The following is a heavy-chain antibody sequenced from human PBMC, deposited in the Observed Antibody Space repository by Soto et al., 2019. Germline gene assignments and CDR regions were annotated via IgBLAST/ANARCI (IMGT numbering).Heavy chain of an antibody. D-gene: IGHD3-10*01. CDR2: INPSGGST. Sequence: QVQLVQAGSEVTKPGASVMLSCKSSGYTFANSYMHWVRQAPGQGLELMGIINPSGGSTPYAQKFQSRVTMTRDTCPSTVDMELSSRISEDKAMYYCARGSYSVSRWFPFEYWGQGTLVTVSS. V-gene: IGHV1-46*01. J-gene: IGHJ4*02. CDR1: GYTFANSY. CDR3: ARGSYSVSRWFPFEY.